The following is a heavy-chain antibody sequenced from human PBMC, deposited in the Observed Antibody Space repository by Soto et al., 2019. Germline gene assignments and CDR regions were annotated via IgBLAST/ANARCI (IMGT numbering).Heavy chain of an antibody. CDR3: ARDHPPSAPNIAAAGYYGMDV. D-gene: IGHD6-13*01. CDR1: GGSISSGGYY. V-gene: IGHV4-31*03. J-gene: IGHJ6*02. CDR2: IYYSGST. Sequence: PSETLSLTCTVSGGSISSGGYYWSWIRQHPGKGLEWIGYIYYSGSTYYNPSLKSRVTISVDTSKNQFSLKLSSVTAADTAVYYCARDHPPSAPNIAAAGYYGMDVWGQGTTVTVSS.